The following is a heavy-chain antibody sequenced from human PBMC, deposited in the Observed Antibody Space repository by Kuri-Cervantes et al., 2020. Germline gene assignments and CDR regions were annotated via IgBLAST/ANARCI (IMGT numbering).Heavy chain of an antibody. Sequence: SETLSLTCTVSGGSISSSSYYWSWIRQPAGKGLEWIGRIYTSGSTNYNPSLKSRVTMSVDTSKNQFSLKLSSVTAADTAVYYCARNSEELVGADYYFDYWGQGTLVTVSS. V-gene: IGHV4-61*02. CDR1: GGSISSSSYY. D-gene: IGHD1-26*01. CDR2: IYTSGST. J-gene: IGHJ4*02. CDR3: ARNSEELVGADYYFDY.